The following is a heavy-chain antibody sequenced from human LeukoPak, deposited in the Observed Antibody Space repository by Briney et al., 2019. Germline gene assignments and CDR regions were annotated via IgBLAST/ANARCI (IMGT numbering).Heavy chain of an antibody. CDR2: IRSKAYGGTT. CDR1: GFTFGDYA. CDR3: TRELIGGYSYGYWFDP. Sequence: GGPLRLSCTASGFTFGDYAMSWVRQAPGKGLEWVGFIRSKAYGGTTEYAASVKGRFTISRDDSKSIAYLQMNSLKTEDTAVYYCTRELIGGYSYGYWFDPWGQGTLVTVSS. J-gene: IGHJ5*02. V-gene: IGHV3-49*04. D-gene: IGHD5-18*01.